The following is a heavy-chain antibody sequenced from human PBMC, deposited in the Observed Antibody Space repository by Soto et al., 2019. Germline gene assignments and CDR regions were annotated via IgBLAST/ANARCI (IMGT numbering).Heavy chain of an antibody. D-gene: IGHD4-17*01. CDR1: GGSFSGYY. J-gene: IGHJ1*01. CDR3: ARSDDYGDYVPYFQH. Sequence: SETLSLTCAVYGGSFSGYYWSWIRQPPGKGLEWIGEINHSGSTNYNPSLKSRVTISVDTSKNQFSLKLSSVTAADTAVYYCARSDDYGDYVPYFQHWGQGTLVTVSS. CDR2: INHSGST. V-gene: IGHV4-34*01.